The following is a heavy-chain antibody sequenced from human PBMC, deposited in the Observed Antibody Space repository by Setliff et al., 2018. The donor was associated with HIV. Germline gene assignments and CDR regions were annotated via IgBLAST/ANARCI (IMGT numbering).Heavy chain of an antibody. CDR1: GFAFSTFD. J-gene: IGHJ4*02. CDR2: VGVDSDAT. Sequence: GGSLRLSCVASGFAFSTFDMNWVRQTPGKGLEWVAAVGVDSDATYYADSVRGRFAVSRDDFQNTLYLQMSALRVEDTAIYYCAKDGISGGAYPPYYFDYWGQ. V-gene: IGHV3-23*01. CDR3: AKDGISGGAYPPYYFDY. D-gene: IGHD2-15*01.